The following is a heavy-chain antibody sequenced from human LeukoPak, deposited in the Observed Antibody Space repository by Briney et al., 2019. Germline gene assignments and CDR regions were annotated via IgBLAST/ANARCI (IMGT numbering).Heavy chain of an antibody. CDR3: ARVIGELLWFGELSWFDP. CDR2: INPNSGGT. J-gene: IGHJ5*02. CDR1: GYTFTGYY. D-gene: IGHD3-10*01. Sequence: ASVKVSCKASGYTFTGYYMHWVRQAPGQGLEWMGWINPNSGGTNYAQKFQGRVTMTRDTSISTAYMELSRLRSDDTAVYYCARVIGELLWFGELSWFDPWGQGTLVTVSS. V-gene: IGHV1-2*02.